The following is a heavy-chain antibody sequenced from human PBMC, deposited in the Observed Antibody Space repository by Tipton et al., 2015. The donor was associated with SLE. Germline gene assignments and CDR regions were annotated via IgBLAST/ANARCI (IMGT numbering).Heavy chain of an antibody. CDR1: GYSISSGYY. CDR2: IYHSGST. D-gene: IGHD5-24*01. V-gene: IGHV4-38-2*01. Sequence: TLSLTCAVSGYSISSGYYWGWIRQPPGKGLEWIGEIYHSGSTNYNPSLKSRVTISVDTSKNQFSLQLNSVTPEDTAVYYCATGDGLPVWGQGTLVTVSS. CDR3: ATGDGLPV. J-gene: IGHJ4*02.